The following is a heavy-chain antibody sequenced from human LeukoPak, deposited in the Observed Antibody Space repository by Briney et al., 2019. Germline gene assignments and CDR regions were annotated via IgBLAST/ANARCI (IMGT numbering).Heavy chain of an antibody. J-gene: IGHJ4*02. CDR1: GFTFSSFW. V-gene: IGHV3-7*01. CDR2: IKQDGSER. D-gene: IGHD6-19*01. CDR3: SRSSIAVAWN. Sequence: GGSLRLSCAASGFTFSSFWMTWVRQAPGKGLEWVANIKQDGSERYFVDSVKGRFTISRDNAKNSLYLQMNSLRAEDTAVYFCSRSSIAVAWNWGQGTLVTVSS.